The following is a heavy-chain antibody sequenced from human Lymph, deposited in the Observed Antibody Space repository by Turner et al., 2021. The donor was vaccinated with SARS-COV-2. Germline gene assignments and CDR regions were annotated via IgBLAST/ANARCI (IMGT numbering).Heavy chain of an antibody. CDR1: GCSISSSSYY. CDR3: GVGPTRWYFQH. CDR2: FFYSGST. D-gene: IGHD1-26*01. Sequence: QLQLQESGPGLVKPSETLSLTCTVSGCSISSSSYYWGWIRQPPGKGLEWIGSFFYSGSTHYNPSLKSRVTISEDTAKNQLYLKLTSVTAADTAVYYCGVGPTRWYFQHWGQGTLVTVSS. V-gene: IGHV4-39*01. J-gene: IGHJ1*01.